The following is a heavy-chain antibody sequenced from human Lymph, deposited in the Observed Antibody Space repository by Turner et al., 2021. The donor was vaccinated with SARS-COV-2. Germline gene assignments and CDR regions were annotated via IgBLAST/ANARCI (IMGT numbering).Heavy chain of an antibody. Sequence: QVQLVESGGGVVQPGRSLRLPCAASGFTFSSYGMHWVRQAPGKGLEWVAVISYDGSDKNYADSEKGRFTISRDNSKNTLYLQMNSLRAEDTAVYYCAKVRSIFGVVIGGMDDWGQGTTVTVSS. CDR3: AKVRSIFGVVIGGMDD. CDR1: GFTFSSYG. CDR2: ISYDGSDK. D-gene: IGHD3-3*01. V-gene: IGHV3-30*18. J-gene: IGHJ6*02.